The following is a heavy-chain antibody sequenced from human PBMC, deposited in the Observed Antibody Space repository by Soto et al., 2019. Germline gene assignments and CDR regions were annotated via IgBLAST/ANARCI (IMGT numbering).Heavy chain of an antibody. Sequence: QVQLVQSAAEVKRPGSSVKVSCKASGGTFNNHVINWVRQAPGQGLEWMGEIIPIFGTRNSPQEVQARVTMIAAETTTTASMELRSLRSEDTAVYYCATDQTRVGTYCGYSLDYWGQGTLVIVST. CDR1: GGTFNNHV. CDR2: IIPIFGTR. CDR3: ATDQTRVGTYCGYSLDY. D-gene: IGHD5-18*01. J-gene: IGHJ4*02. V-gene: IGHV1-69*12.